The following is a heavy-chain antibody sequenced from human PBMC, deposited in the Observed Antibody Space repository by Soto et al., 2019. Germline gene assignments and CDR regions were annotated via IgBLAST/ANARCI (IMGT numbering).Heavy chain of an antibody. Sequence: ASVKVSCKASGYTFTSYGISWVRQAPGQGLEWMGWISGKTGKPNYAQKFQGRVTISTDTSTSTAYMELRSLRSDDTAVYYCARVPREIILVGMDVWGQGTTVTVSS. CDR3: ARVPREIILVGMDV. CDR2: ISGKTGKP. CDR1: GYTFTSYG. D-gene: IGHD2-2*01. V-gene: IGHV1-18*04. J-gene: IGHJ6*02.